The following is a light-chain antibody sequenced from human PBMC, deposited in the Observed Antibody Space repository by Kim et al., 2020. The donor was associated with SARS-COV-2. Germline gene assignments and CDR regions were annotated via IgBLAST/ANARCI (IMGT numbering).Light chain of an antibody. V-gene: IGLV2-14*03. J-gene: IGLJ1*01. CDR1: SNDVGGYSY. Sequence: QSITISCTGTSNDVGGYSYVSWYQQHPGKAPKLMIYDVTKRPSGVSNRFSGSKSGNTASLTISGLQAEDEADYYCSSNTSSTTSLVFGTGTKVTVL. CDR2: DVT. CDR3: SSNTSSTTSLV.